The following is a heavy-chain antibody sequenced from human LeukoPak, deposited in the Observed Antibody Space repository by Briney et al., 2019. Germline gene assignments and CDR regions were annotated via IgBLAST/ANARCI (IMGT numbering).Heavy chain of an antibody. CDR2: NKHGGSEK. CDR1: GFTFSSYW. D-gene: IGHD3-10*01. CDR3: ARGYGSGSYTPTKN. Sequence: GGSLRLSCAASGFTFSSYWMSWVRQAPGKGLEWGANNKHGGSEKYYVDSVEGRFTISRDDAKNSLYLEMNSLRVEDTAVYYCARGYGSGSYTPTKNWGQGVLVTVSS. V-gene: IGHV3-7*04. J-gene: IGHJ4*02.